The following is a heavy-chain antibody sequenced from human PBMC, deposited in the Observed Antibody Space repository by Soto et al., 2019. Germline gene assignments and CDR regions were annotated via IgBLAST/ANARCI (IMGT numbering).Heavy chain of an antibody. J-gene: IGHJ4*02. D-gene: IGHD3-22*01. Sequence: EVQLVESGGGLVQLGGSLKVSCAASGFTFSGSAMHWVRQASGKGLEWVGRVRSKANSYATAYAASVKGRFTISRDDSKNTAYLQMNSLQTEDTAVYYCIRRSQDDSSGYFANWGQGTLVTVST. CDR3: IRRSQDDSSGYFAN. V-gene: IGHV3-73*02. CDR1: GFTFSGSA. CDR2: VRSKANSYAT.